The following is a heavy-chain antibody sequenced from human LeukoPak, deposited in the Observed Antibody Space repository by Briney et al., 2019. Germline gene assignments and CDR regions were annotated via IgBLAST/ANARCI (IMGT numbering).Heavy chain of an antibody. Sequence: SETLSLTCTVSGGSINSYYWSWIRQPPGKGLEWIGYIYYSGSTNYNPSLKSRVTISVDTSKNQFPLKLSSVTAADTAVYYCARDPSYHGGYFDYWGQGTLVTVFS. CDR1: GGSINSYY. J-gene: IGHJ4*02. D-gene: IGHD2-2*01. CDR3: ARDPSYHGGYFDY. V-gene: IGHV4-59*01. CDR2: IYYSGST.